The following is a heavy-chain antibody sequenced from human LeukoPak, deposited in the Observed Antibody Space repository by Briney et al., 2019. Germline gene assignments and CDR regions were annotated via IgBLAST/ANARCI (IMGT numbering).Heavy chain of an antibody. CDR1: GFTFSSYA. CDR3: ARALEVRFDP. Sequence: GGSLRLSCAASGFTFSSYAMHWVRQAPGKGLEWVAVISYDGSNKYYADSAKGRFTISRDNSKNTLYLQMNSLRAEDTAVYYCARALEVRFDPWGQGTLVTVSS. J-gene: IGHJ5*02. CDR2: ISYDGSNK. V-gene: IGHV3-30*04.